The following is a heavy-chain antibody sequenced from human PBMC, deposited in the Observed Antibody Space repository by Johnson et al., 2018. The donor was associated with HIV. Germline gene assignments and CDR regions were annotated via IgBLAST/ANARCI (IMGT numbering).Heavy chain of an antibody. V-gene: IGHV3-23*04. D-gene: IGHD3-22*01. CDR3: AREISRYYYDYAAFDL. CDR1: GFSCDSHA. Sequence: VQLVESGGGLVQPGGSLRLSCAASGFSCDSHAINWVRQAPGKGLQWVSAISYSGSSTYYADSVKGRFTISRDNSRSTVYLHMINLRADDTALYYCAREISRYYYDYAAFDLWGQGTTVTVSS. CDR2: ISYSGSST. J-gene: IGHJ3*01.